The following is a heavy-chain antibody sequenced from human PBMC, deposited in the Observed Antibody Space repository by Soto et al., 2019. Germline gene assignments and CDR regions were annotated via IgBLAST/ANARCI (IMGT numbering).Heavy chain of an antibody. Sequence: GESLKISCKGSGYIFANDWIAWVRQMPGKGLEWMGIIFPGDSDTRYSPSFQGQVTTSADKSINTAYLQWSSLKASDTAVYYCARRVAAHPYFDFWGQGALVTAPQ. J-gene: IGHJ4*02. CDR3: ARRVAAHPYFDF. V-gene: IGHV5-51*01. D-gene: IGHD6-6*01. CDR1: GYIFANDW. CDR2: IFPGDSDT.